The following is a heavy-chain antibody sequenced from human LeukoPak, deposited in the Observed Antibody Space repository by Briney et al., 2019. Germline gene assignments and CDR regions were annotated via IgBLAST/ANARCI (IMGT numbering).Heavy chain of an antibody. J-gene: IGHJ6*03. CDR2: INHSGST. CDR1: GGSFSGYY. Sequence: PSETLSLTCAVYGGSFSGYYWSWIRQPPGKGLEWIGEINHSGSTNYNPSLKSRVTISVDTSKNQFSLKLSSVTAADTAVYYCARRAIVVVPAVPRYYYYYYMDVWGKGTTVTISS. CDR3: ARRAIVVVPAVPRYYYYYYMDV. V-gene: IGHV4-34*01. D-gene: IGHD2-2*01.